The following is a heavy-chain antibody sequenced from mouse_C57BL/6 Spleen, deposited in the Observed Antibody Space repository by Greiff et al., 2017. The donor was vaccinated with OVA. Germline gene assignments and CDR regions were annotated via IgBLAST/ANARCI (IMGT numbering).Heavy chain of an antibody. CDR3: ARSGTTDYFDY. Sequence: EVQLMASGPELVKPGASVKMSCKASGYTFTDSNMHWVKQSHGKSLEWIGYINPNNGGTSYNQKFKGKATLTVNKSSSTAYMELRSLTSEDSAVYYCARSGTTDYFDYWGQGTTLTVSS. J-gene: IGHJ2*01. CDR2: INPNNGGT. V-gene: IGHV1-22*01. D-gene: IGHD1-1*01. CDR1: GYTFTDSN.